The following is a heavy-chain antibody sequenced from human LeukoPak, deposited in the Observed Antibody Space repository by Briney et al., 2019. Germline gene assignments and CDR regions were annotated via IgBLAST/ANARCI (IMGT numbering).Heavy chain of an antibody. CDR1: GDSISNGYY. D-gene: IGHD4-23*01. J-gene: IGHJ4*02. CDR2: IYHTGST. Sequence: SETLSLTCTVSGDSISNGYYWGWIRQPPGKGLEWIGIIYHTGSTYYNPSLKSRVIISVDTSKNQFSLKLSSVTAADTAVYYCARGRSGYGGNSGIASCDYWGQGTLVTVSS. CDR3: ARGRSGYGGNSGIASCDY. V-gene: IGHV4-38-2*02.